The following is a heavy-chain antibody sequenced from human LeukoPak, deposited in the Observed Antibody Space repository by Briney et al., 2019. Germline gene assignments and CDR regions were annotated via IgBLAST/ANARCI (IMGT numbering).Heavy chain of an antibody. CDR1: GYTFTGYY. CDR3: ARVSSDYGGNPRAFDI. D-gene: IGHD4-23*01. Sequence: GASAKVSCKASGYTFTGYYMHWVRQAPGQGLEWMGWINPNSGGTNYAQKFQGRVTMTRDTSISTAYMELSRLRSDDTAVYYCARVSSDYGGNPRAFDIWGQGTMVTVSS. J-gene: IGHJ3*02. V-gene: IGHV1-2*02. CDR2: INPNSGGT.